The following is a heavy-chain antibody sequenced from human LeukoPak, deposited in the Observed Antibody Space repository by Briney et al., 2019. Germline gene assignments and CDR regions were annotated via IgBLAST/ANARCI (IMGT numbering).Heavy chain of an antibody. CDR1: GYSISSGYY. D-gene: IGHD6-19*01. CDR2: IYHSGST. Sequence: KPSETLSLTCAVSGYSISSGYYWGWIRQPPGKGLEWSGRIYHSGSTYYNPSLKSRVTISVDTSKNRFSLKLSSVTAADTAVYYWARHLQWLVRGAFDIWGQGTMVTVSS. J-gene: IGHJ3*02. V-gene: IGHV4-38-2*01. CDR3: ARHLQWLVRGAFDI.